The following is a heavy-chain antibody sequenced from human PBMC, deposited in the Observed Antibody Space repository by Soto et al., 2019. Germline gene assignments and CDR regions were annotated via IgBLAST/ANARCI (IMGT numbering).Heavy chain of an antibody. D-gene: IGHD4-17*01. CDR1: GFTFSNYG. CDR3: ATSGTTVTTFSDFAL. CDR2: ISYDEDNI. V-gene: IGHV3-30*03. Sequence: VLLVESGGGVVQPGKSLRLACVGSGFTFSNYGMHWVRQAPGEGLEWVAVISYDEDNIYYADSVKGRCTLSRDNSKDTLYLQINSLRPAETAVYFCATSGTTVTTFSDFALWGRGTLVTVSS. J-gene: IGHJ2*01.